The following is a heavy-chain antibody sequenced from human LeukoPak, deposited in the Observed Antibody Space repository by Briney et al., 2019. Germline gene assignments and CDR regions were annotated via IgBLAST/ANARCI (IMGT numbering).Heavy chain of an antibody. D-gene: IGHD1-26*01. J-gene: IGHJ4*02. CDR2: INHSGST. V-gene: IGHV4-34*01. CDR3: ARLIVGGVDY. Sequence: SETLSLTCAVYGGSFSGYYWSWIRQPPGKGLEWIGEINHSGSTNYNPSLKSRVTISVDTSKNQFSLKLSSVTAADTAVYYCARLIVGGVDYWGQGTLVTVSS. CDR1: GGSFSGYY.